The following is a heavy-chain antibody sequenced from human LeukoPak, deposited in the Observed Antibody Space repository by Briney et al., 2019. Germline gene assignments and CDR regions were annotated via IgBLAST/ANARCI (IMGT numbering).Heavy chain of an antibody. CDR1: GFTFSSYS. CDR3: ARGRGYYGSSGYYYGGDY. Sequence: PGGSLRLSCAASGFTFSSYSMNWVRQAPGKGLEWVSYISSSGSSIYYADSVKGRFTISRDNAKNSLYLQIISLRTEDTAVYYCARGRGYYGSSGYYYGGDYWGQGTLVTVSS. V-gene: IGHV3-48*04. D-gene: IGHD3-22*01. J-gene: IGHJ4*02. CDR2: ISSSGSSI.